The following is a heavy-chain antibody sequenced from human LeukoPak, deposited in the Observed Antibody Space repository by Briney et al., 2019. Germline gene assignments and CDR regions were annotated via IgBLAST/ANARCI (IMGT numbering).Heavy chain of an antibody. D-gene: IGHD6-19*01. CDR2: IYYSGNT. J-gene: IGHJ5*02. V-gene: IGHV4-31*03. Sequence: SETLSLTCTVSGGSISSGGYYWSWIRQHPGKGLEWIGYIYYSGNTYYNPSLKSRVTISVDTSKNQFSLKLSSVTAADTAVYYCAREKRPTDNSRIAVARNWFDPWGQGTLVTVSS. CDR3: AREKRPTDNSRIAVARNWFDP. CDR1: GGSISSGGYY.